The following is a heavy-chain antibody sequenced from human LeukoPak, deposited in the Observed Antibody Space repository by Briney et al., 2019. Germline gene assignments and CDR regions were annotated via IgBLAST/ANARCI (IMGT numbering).Heavy chain of an antibody. CDR2: ISDSGGKT. V-gene: IGHV3-23*01. D-gene: IGHD3-16*01. Sequence: PGGSLRLSCAASGFSFTNYAMSWVRQAPGKGLEWVSSISDSGGKTYYAASVKGRFTISRDNSKNTLSLQMNSLRAEDTAVYYCARDLGDTYAFDIWGQGTMVTVSS. CDR1: GFSFTNYA. CDR3: ARDLGDTYAFDI. J-gene: IGHJ3*02.